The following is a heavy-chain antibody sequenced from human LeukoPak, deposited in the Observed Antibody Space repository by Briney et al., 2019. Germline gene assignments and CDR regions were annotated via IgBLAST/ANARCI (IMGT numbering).Heavy chain of an antibody. D-gene: IGHD3-3*01. J-gene: IGHJ6*03. V-gene: IGHV1-8*01. CDR2: MNPNSGNT. CDR3: ARGRPRITILNYYYYHMDV. CDR1: GYTFTSYD. Sequence: ASVKVSCKASGYTFTSYDINWVRQATGQGLEWMGWMNPNSGNTGYAQKFQGRVTMTRNTSISTAYMELSSLRSEDTAVYYCARGRPRITILNYYYYHMDVWGKGTTVTVSS.